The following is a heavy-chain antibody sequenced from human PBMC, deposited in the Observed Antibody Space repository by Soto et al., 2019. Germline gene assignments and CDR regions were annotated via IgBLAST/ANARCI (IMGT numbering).Heavy chain of an antibody. Sequence: GRSLRLSCAASGFSFSSYAMSWVRQAPGKGLEWVSAISGSDNSTYYADSVKGRLTISRDNSKNTLYLQMSSLRADDTAVYYCAAMGVWGQGTTVTVSS. J-gene: IGHJ6*02. CDR3: AAMGV. V-gene: IGHV3-23*01. CDR2: ISGSDNST. CDR1: GFSFSSYA.